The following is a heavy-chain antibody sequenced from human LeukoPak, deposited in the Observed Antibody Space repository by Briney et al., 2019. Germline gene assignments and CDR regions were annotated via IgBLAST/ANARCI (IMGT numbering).Heavy chain of an antibody. CDR3: ASATLWGEYSYGSFSAFDI. CDR2: INPNSGGT. V-gene: IGHV1-2*02. J-gene: IGHJ3*02. Sequence: ASVKVSCKASGYTFTSYGISWVRQAPGQGLEWMGWINPNSGGTNYAQKFQGRVTMTRDTSISTAYMELSRLRSDDTAAYYCASATLWGEYSYGSFSAFDIWGQGTMVTVSS. D-gene: IGHD5-18*01. CDR1: GYTFTSYG.